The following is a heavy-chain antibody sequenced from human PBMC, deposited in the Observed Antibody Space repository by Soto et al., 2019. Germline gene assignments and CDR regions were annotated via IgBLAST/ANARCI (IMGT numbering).Heavy chain of an antibody. V-gene: IGHV4-30-4*01. CDR1: GGSISGGVHS. Sequence: QEKLQESGPGLVKHSETLSHTCTVSGGSISGGVHSWSWIRQPPGKGLEWIGHIFDSGSTYYNPSLKSRLTISVDTSKNQYSLRLSSVTAADTAVYYCAREIMPLTNDWYFDLWGRGTLVTVSS. D-gene: IGHD2-8*01. J-gene: IGHJ2*01. CDR3: AREIMPLTNDWYFDL. CDR2: IFDSGST.